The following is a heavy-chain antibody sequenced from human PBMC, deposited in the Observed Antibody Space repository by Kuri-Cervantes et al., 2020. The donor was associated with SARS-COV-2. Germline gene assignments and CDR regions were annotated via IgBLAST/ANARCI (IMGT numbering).Heavy chain of an antibody. CDR1: GGSFSGYY. D-gene: IGHD2-15*01. Sequence: SETLSLTCAVYGGSFSGYYWSWIRQPPGKGLEWIGEINHSGSTNYNPSLKSRVTISVDTSKNQFSLKLSSVTDADTAVYYCARVKIAGACDYWGQGTLVTVSS. V-gene: IGHV4-34*01. CDR2: INHSGST. CDR3: ARVKIAGACDY. J-gene: IGHJ4*02.